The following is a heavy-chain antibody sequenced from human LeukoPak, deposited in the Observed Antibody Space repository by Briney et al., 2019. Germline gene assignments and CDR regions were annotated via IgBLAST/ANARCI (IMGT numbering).Heavy chain of an antibody. D-gene: IGHD3-3*01. Sequence: GGSLRLSCAASGFTFSSYEMNWVRQAPGKGLGWVSYISSSGSTIYYADSVKGRFTISRDNAKNSLYLQMNSLRAEDTAVYYCAREGVLRFLEWLPIPDYYYYYYMDVWGKGTTVTVSS. CDR1: GFTFSSYE. CDR3: AREGVLRFLEWLPIPDYYYYYYMDV. CDR2: ISSSGSTI. V-gene: IGHV3-48*03. J-gene: IGHJ6*03.